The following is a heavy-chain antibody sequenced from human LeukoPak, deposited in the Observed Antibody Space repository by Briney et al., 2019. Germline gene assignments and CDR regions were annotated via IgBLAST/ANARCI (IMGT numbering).Heavy chain of an antibody. D-gene: IGHD3-22*01. CDR2: ISWNSGSI. CDR1: GFTFDDYA. V-gene: IGHV3-9*01. J-gene: IGHJ3*02. CDR3: AKECSYYDSSGYFSADAFDI. Sequence: GGSLRLSCAASGFTFDDYAMHWVRQAPGKGLEWVSGISWNSGSIGYADSVKGRFTISRDNATNSLYLQMNSLRAEDTALYYCAKECSYYDSSGYFSADAFDIWGQGTMVTVSS.